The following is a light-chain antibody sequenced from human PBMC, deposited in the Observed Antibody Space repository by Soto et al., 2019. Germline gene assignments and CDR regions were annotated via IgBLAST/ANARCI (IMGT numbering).Light chain of an antibody. V-gene: IGKV1-5*01. Sequence: ILMSQSPSSLSASVGDRVTITCRASQDLDKWLTWYQQKPGRAPNLLIYKSSTLRQGVPSRFSGSGSGTEYILTITDLQPDDFATYYCQQYSSYWTFGQGTVVEMK. J-gene: IGKJ1*01. CDR1: QDLDKW. CDR3: QQYSSYWT. CDR2: KSS.